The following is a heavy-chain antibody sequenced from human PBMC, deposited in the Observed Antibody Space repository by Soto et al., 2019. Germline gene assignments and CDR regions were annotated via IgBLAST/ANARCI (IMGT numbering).Heavy chain of an antibody. CDR1: GYTFTSYG. V-gene: IGHV1-18*01. Sequence: GASVKVSCKASGYTFTSYGISWVRQAPGQGLEWMGWISAYNGNTNYAQKLQGRVTMTTDTSTSTAYMELRSLRSDDTAVYYCARVHGSGSSKHGRYYGMDVWGQGTTVTVSS. J-gene: IGHJ6*02. D-gene: IGHD3-10*01. CDR2: ISAYNGNT. CDR3: ARVHGSGSSKHGRYYGMDV.